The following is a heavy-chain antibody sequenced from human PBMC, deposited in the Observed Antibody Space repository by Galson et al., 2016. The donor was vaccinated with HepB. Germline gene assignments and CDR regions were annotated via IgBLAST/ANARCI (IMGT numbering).Heavy chain of an antibody. Sequence: SLRLSCAASGFTFNTHALHWVRQAPGKGLEWVGVISYDGVNSWCADSVQGRFTITRDNFKDTLYLHMDSLRPEDTAIYYCAKGLAQYTGYDSRPFDYWGQGTLVTVSP. V-gene: IGHV3-30*04. CDR1: GFTFNTHA. J-gene: IGHJ4*02. D-gene: IGHD5-12*01. CDR3: AKGLAQYTGYDSRPFDY. CDR2: ISYDGVNS.